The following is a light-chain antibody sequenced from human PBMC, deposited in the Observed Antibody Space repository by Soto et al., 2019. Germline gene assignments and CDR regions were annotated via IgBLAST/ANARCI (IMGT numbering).Light chain of an antibody. CDR3: QQSHSTPWT. V-gene: IGKV1-39*01. J-gene: IGKJ1*01. CDR1: QTITTY. Sequence: DIQMTQSPSSLSASVGDRVTITCRASQTITTYLNWYQQKPGKAPKLLIYGASSLQSGVPSRFTGSGSGTDFTLTINSLQPEDFATYHCQQSHSTPWTFGKGTKVEIK. CDR2: GAS.